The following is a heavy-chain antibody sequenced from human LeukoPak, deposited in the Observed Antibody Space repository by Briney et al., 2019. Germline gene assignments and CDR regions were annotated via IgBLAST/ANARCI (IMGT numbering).Heavy chain of an antibody. D-gene: IGHD2-2*01. J-gene: IGHJ4*02. CDR1: GFTFSSYG. CDR2: IWYDGSKK. V-gene: IGHV3-33*01. CDR3: AREPAPYHFDY. Sequence: PGRSLRLSCAASGFTFSSYGMHWVRHTLGKGLEWVAVIWYDGSKKYYGDSVKGRFTISGDNSKNTLYLQMNSLRAEDTAVYYCAREPAPYHFDYWGQGTLVTVSS.